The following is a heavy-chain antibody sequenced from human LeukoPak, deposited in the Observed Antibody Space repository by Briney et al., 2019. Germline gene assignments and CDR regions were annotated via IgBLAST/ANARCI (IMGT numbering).Heavy chain of an antibody. J-gene: IGHJ4*02. CDR2: IYHSGST. CDR1: GGSISSGGYS. D-gene: IGHD3-22*01. Sequence: SETLSLTCAVSGGSISSGGYSWSWIRQPPGKGLEWIGYIYHSGSTYYNPSLKSRVTISLDRSKNQFSLKLSSVTAADTAVYYCARGASDSSGYYYEYYFDYWGQGTLVPVSS. CDR3: ARGASDSSGYYYEYYFDY. V-gene: IGHV4-30-2*01.